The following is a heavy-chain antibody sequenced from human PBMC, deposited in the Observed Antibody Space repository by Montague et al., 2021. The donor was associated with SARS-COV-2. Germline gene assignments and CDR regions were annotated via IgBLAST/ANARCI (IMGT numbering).Heavy chain of an antibody. D-gene: IGHD3-9*01. J-gene: IGHJ2*01. Sequence: SETLSLTCTVSGEPISGFYWNWIRQSAGEGLEWIGRIYTTGSTNYNPSLKSRVTMSVDTSKNQFSLKLSSVTAADTAVYYCARAFDWLSITRYWYFDLWGRGTLVTVSS. V-gene: IGHV4-4*07. CDR1: GEPISGFY. CDR2: IYTTGST. CDR3: ARAFDWLSITRYWYFDL.